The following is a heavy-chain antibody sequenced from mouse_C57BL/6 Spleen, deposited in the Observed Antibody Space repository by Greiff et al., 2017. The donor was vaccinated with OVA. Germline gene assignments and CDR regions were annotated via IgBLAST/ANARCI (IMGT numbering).Heavy chain of an antibody. CDR2: IYPRSGNT. V-gene: IGHV1-81*01. CDR1: GYTFTSYG. Sequence: VKVVESGAELARPGASVKLSCKASGYTFTSYGISWVKQRTGQGLEWIGEIYPRSGNTYYNEKFKGKATLTADKSSSTAYMELRSLTSEDSAVYFCARAYDYDSNYWYFDVWGTGTTVTVSS. D-gene: IGHD2-4*01. CDR3: ARAYDYDSNYWYFDV. J-gene: IGHJ1*03.